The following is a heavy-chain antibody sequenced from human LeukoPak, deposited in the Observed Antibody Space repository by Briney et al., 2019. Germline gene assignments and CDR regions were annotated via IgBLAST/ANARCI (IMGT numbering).Heavy chain of an antibody. V-gene: IGHV1-18*01. D-gene: IGHD4-11*01. CDR1: GYTFTSYG. Sequence: GASVKVSCKASGYTFTSYGISWVRQAPGQGLEWMGWISAYNGNTNYAQKLQGRVTMTTDTSTSTAYMELSSLRSEDTAVYYCARIDYSNYSGYYYYYYMDVWGKGTTVTVSS. CDR2: ISAYNGNT. CDR3: ARIDYSNYSGYYYYYYMDV. J-gene: IGHJ6*03.